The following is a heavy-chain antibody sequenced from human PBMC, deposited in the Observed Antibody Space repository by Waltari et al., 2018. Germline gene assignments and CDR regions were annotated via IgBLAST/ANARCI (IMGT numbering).Heavy chain of an antibody. V-gene: IGHV4-39*02. CDR1: GGSIPSHRHD. CDR2: RSYNGAT. J-gene: IGHJ3*01. CDR3: ATYIGASIGTAAFDV. D-gene: IGHD5-12*01. Sequence: QLQLQESGPGLGKPSETLSLTCLVSGGSIPSHRHDGAWIRQPPGQGLEWIGTRSYNGATYSSPSRKSRVTVSRDTSKNHLSLKLGSVTAADTAVYYCATYIGASIGTAAFDVWGQGTMVTVSS.